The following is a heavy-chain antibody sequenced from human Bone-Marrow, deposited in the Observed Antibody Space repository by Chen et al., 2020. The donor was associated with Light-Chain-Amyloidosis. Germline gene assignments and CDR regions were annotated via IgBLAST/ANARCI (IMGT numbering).Heavy chain of an antibody. CDR3: ARPNYFGSGTDHH. D-gene: IGHD3-10*01. V-gene: IGHV4-34*01. Sequence: QEHLQPWGAGLLKPSETLSLTCAVYGGSFSAYYWTWFRQAPGKGLEWIGEINHNGVTSYNPSFKSRLTVSVDTSKNQFSLKLSSVTAADTAVYFCARPNYFGSGTDHHWGQGTLVTVSS. CDR1: GGSFSAYY. J-gene: IGHJ5*02. CDR2: INHNGVT.